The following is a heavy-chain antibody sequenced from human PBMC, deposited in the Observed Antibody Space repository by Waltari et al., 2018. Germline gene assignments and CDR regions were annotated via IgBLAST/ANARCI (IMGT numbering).Heavy chain of an antibody. V-gene: IGHV3-23*01. CDR3: AKDEGNRIAPTFGMDA. D-gene: IGHD3-16*01. CDR1: GFKLTPYT. J-gene: IGHJ6*02. Sequence: FQLLEAGGGLAQPGGSLGLSCAASGFKLTPYTLTWVRPAPGKGLWWVSLMSGSGLIEFADSVKGRFTISRDNAKNTVFLEMNSLRAEDTAVYYCAKDEGNRIAPTFGMDAWGHGTTVIVS. CDR2: MSGSGLI.